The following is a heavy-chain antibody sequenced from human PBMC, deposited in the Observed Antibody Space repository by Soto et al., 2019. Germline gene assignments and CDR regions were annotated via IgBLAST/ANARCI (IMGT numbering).Heavy chain of an antibody. CDR3: AKDLHDILTGYPDY. D-gene: IGHD3-9*01. V-gene: IGHV3-30*18. CDR1: GFTFSSYG. CDR2: ISYDGSNK. Sequence: GGSLRLSCAASGFTFSSYGMHWVRQAPGKGLEWVAVISYDGSNKYYADSVKGRFTISRDNSKNTLYLQMNSLRAEDTAVYYCAKDLHDILTGYPDYWGQGTLVTVSS. J-gene: IGHJ4*02.